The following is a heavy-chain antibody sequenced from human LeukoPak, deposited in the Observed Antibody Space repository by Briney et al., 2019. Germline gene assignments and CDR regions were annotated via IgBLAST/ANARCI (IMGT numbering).Heavy chain of an antibody. CDR3: ARDGPTRGGVDY. J-gene: IGHJ4*02. CDR2: IYSGGST. V-gene: IGHV3-66*01. CDR1: GFTFSSYS. Sequence: QAGGSLRLSCAASGFTFSSYSMNWVRQAPGKGLEWVSVIYSGGSTYYADSVKGRFTISRDNSKNTLYLQMNSLRAEDTAVYYCARDGPTRGGVDYWGQGTLVTVSS. D-gene: IGHD3-16*01.